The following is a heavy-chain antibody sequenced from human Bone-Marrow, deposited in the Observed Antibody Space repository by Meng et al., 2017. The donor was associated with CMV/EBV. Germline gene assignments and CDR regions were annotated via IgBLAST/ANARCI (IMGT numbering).Heavy chain of an antibody. CDR3: ARGVRVYCSSTSCSYYYYGMDV. V-gene: IGHV4-34*01. Sequence: SETLSLTCAVYGGSFSGYYWSWIRQPPGKGLEWIGEINHSGSTNYNPSLKSRVTISVDTSKNQFSLKLSSVTAADTAVYYCARGVRVYCSSTSCSYYYYGMDVWAKGPRSPS. CDR1: GGSFSGYY. J-gene: IGHJ6*02. D-gene: IGHD2-2*01. CDR2: INHSGST.